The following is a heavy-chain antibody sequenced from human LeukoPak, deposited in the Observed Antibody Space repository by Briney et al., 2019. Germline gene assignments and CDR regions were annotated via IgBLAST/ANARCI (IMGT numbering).Heavy chain of an antibody. D-gene: IGHD2-15*01. J-gene: IGHJ4*02. Sequence: GASVTVSCKISGDSFTKYYMHWVRQAPGQGLEWMGIINPSDGSTTYTQKFQGRVTMTTDTSTSTVNMELNSLRSEDTAVYYCAPSVRSGGSYYFDYWGQGTLVTVSS. CDR3: APSVRSGGSYYFDY. CDR2: INPSDGST. CDR1: GDSFTKYY. V-gene: IGHV1-46*01.